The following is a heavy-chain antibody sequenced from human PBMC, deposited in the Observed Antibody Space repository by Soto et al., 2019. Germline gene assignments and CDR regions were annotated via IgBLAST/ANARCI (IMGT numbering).Heavy chain of an antibody. CDR1: GGSISGYY. CDR2: KHTSGTT. D-gene: IGHD3-10*01. J-gene: IGHJ6*02. Sequence: QVQLQESGPGLVKPSETLSLTCTVSGGSISGYYWTWIRQPAGKGLEWIGRKHTSGTTNYNPSLKSRVTMSIDTSTNQFSLKLSSVTAADTAVYYCARGREFYVLDVWGQGTTVAVSS. V-gene: IGHV4-4*07. CDR3: ARGREFYVLDV.